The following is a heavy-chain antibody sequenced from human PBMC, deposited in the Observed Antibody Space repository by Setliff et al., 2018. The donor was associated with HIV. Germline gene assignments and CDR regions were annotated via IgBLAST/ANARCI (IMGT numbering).Heavy chain of an antibody. Sequence: GASVKVSCKGSGYIFNTNGISWVRRAPGQGLEWMRWISAYNGNTNYAQRFQGRVTMTTDTSTSTAYMELRSLRSDDTAVYFCARDSCSSTSCPNWFDPWGQGTLVTVSS. D-gene: IGHD2-2*01. V-gene: IGHV1-18*01. CDR1: GYIFNTNG. CDR3: ARDSCSSTSCPNWFDP. J-gene: IGHJ5*02. CDR2: ISAYNGNT.